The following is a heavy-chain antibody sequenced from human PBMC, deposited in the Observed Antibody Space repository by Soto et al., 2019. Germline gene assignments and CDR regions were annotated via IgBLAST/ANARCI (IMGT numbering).Heavy chain of an antibody. V-gene: IGHV6-1*01. J-gene: IGHJ6*02. Sequence: QVQLQQSGPGLVKPSQTLSLTCAISGDSVSSNSAAWNWIRQSPSRGLEWLGRTYYRSKWYNDYAVSGKSRITINPDTSKNQFSLQLNSVTPEDTAVYYCAGGFRITGTTAVSYYYGMDVWGQGTTVTVSS. CDR2: TYYRSKWYN. CDR1: GDSVSSNSAA. CDR3: AGGFRITGTTAVSYYYGMDV. D-gene: IGHD1-7*01.